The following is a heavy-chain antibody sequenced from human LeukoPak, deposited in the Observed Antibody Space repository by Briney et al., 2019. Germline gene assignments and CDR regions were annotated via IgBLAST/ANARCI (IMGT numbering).Heavy chain of an antibody. CDR2: ISYSGST. D-gene: IGHD3-10*01. CDR1: GGSISSYH. CDR3: ARHLDYYGSGTYEF. J-gene: IGHJ4*02. V-gene: IGHV4-59*08. Sequence: SSETLSLTCIVSGGSISSYHWSRIRQPPGKGLEWIGYISYSGSTNYNPSLKSRVTISVDTSKNQFSLRLSSVTAADTAVYYCARHLDYYGSGTYEFWGQGTLVTVSS.